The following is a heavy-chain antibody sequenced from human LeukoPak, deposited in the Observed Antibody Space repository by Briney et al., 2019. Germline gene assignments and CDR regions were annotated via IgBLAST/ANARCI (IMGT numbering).Heavy chain of an antibody. D-gene: IGHD6-19*01. J-gene: IGHJ4*02. CDR1: GGSFSGYY. CDR2: INHSGST. CDR3: AKTGSGWEYYFDY. V-gene: IGHV4-34*01. Sequence: SETLSLTCAVYGGSFSGYYWSWIRQPPGKGLEWIGEINHSGSTNYNPSLKSRVTISVDTSKNQFSLKLSSVTAADTAVYYCAKTGSGWEYYFDYWGQGTLVTVSS.